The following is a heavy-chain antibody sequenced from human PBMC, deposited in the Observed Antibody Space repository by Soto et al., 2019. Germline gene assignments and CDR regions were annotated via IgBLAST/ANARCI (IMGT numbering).Heavy chain of an antibody. CDR3: AREQDPTYYDFWRGSYNWFDP. D-gene: IGHD3-3*01. V-gene: IGHV1-3*01. Sequence: ASVKVSCKASGYTFTSYAMHWVRQAPGQRLEWMGWINAGNGNTKYSQKFQGRVTITRDTSASTAYMKLSSLRSEDTAVYYCAREQDPTYYDFWRGSYNWFDPWGQGTLVTVSS. CDR1: GYTFTSYA. CDR2: INAGNGNT. J-gene: IGHJ5*02.